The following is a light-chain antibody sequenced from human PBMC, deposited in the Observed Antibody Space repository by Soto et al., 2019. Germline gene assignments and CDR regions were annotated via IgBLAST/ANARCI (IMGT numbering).Light chain of an antibody. Sequence: DIQMTQYPSSLSASVGDTVPITCRTSQSISSYLSWYQQKPGKAPKLLIYAAYTLQSGVPSRFSGSGSGTEFTLTISSLQPEDFAAYYCQQSYDMPWTFGQGAKVDI. CDR1: QSISSY. V-gene: IGKV1-39*01. CDR2: AAY. J-gene: IGKJ1*01. CDR3: QQSYDMPWT.